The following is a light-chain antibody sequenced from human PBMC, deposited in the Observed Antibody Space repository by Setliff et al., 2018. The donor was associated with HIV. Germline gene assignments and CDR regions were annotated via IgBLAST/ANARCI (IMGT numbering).Light chain of an antibody. J-gene: IGLJ2*01. CDR3: SSYTSSSTLV. CDR2: DVT. Sequence: QSVLTQPASVSGFPGQSITISCSGTSSDVGGYNYVSWYQQHPGKAPKLMVYDVTKRPSGVSNRFSGSKSANTASLTISGLQAEDEADYYCSSYTSSSTLVFGGGTKVTVL. V-gene: IGLV2-14*01. CDR1: SSDVGGYNY.